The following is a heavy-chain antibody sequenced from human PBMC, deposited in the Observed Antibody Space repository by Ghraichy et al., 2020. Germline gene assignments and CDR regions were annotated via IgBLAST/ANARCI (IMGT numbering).Heavy chain of an antibody. J-gene: IGHJ3*02. V-gene: IGHV3-23*01. CDR2: IRGSGSST. CDR3: AKDRNYYDSSGYYFNAFDI. Sequence: GESLNISRAASAFTFSSYAMTWVRQAPGKGLEWVSTIRGSGSSTYYTDSVKGRFTISRDNSKNTLYLQMNSLRAEDTAIYYCAKDRNYYDSSGYYFNAFDIWGQGTLVTVSS. CDR1: AFTFSSYA. D-gene: IGHD3-22*01.